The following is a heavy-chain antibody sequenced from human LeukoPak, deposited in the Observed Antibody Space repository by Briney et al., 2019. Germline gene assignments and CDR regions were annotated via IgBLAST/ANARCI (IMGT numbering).Heavy chain of an antibody. J-gene: IGHJ4*02. CDR2: LNPDGGSR. CDR1: GYTFTGYY. D-gene: IGHD5-18*01. Sequence: GASVKVSCKASGYTFTGYYMHWVRQAPGQGLEWMGILNPDGGSRNYAQKFQGRVTMTRDTSTSTVYMELSSLRSEDTAVYYCAREIGPIQLHLWGSAFDYWGQGTLVTVSS. CDR3: AREIGPIQLHLWGSAFDY. V-gene: IGHV1-46*01.